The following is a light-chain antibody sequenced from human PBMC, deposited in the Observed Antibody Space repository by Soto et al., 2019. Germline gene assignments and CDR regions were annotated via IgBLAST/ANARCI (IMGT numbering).Light chain of an antibody. CDR2: DNN. CDR3: GTWDSSLSAGV. V-gene: IGLV1-51*01. Sequence: QSALTQPPSVSAAPGQKVTISCSGSSPNIGNNYVSSYQQLPGTAPKLLIYDNNNRPSGIPDRFSGSKSGTSATLGITGLQTGDEADYYCGTWDSSLSAGVFGGGTKLTVL. J-gene: IGLJ2*01. CDR1: SPNIGNNY.